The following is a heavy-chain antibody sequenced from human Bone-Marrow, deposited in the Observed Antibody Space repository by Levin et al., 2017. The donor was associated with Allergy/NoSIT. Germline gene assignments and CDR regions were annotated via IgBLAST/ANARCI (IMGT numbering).Heavy chain of an antibody. D-gene: IGHD6-13*01. CDR2: IYPGDSDT. CDR1: GYSFTSYW. J-gene: IGHJ4*02. V-gene: IGHV5-51*01. CDR3: ARAPYSSSWYGIDY. Sequence: ASVKVSCKGSGYSFTSYWIGWVRQMPGKGLEWMGIIYPGDSDTRYSPSFQGQVTISADKSISTAYLQWSSLKASDTAMYYCARAPYSSSWYGIDYWGQGTLVTVSS.